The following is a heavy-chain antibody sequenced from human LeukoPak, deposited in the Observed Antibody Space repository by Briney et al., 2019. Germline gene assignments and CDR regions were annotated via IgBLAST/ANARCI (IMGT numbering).Heavy chain of an antibody. CDR2: IYHSGST. V-gene: IGHV4-38-2*01. J-gene: IGHJ6*03. CDR3: ARVHCSSTSCSREDYYYYMDV. CDR1: GYSISSGYY. D-gene: IGHD2-2*01. Sequence: SETLSLTCAVSGYSISSGYYWGWIRQPPGKGLEWIGSIYHSGSTYYTPSLKSRVTISVDTSKNQFSLKLSSVTAADTAVYYCARVHCSSTSCSREDYYYYMDVWGKGTTVTVSS.